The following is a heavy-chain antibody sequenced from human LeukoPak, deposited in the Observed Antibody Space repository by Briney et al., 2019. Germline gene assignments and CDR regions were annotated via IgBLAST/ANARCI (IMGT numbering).Heavy chain of an antibody. V-gene: IGHV3-23*01. CDR3: AKSMSTAYRGFFDY. CDR1: GFTFTTYA. Sequence: GGSLRLSCAASGFTFTTYAMSWVRQAPGMGLKWVSSISNNGGDTYYADSVKGRLSISRDNSKSTLYLQINSLRAEDTAMYYCAKSMSTAYRGFFDYWGQGTLVSVSS. J-gene: IGHJ4*02. CDR2: ISNNGGDT. D-gene: IGHD5-18*01.